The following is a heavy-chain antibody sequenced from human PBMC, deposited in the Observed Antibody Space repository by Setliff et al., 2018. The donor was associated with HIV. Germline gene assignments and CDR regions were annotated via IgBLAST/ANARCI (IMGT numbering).Heavy chain of an antibody. CDR2: IYHSGST. CDR3: GGNGYYSIDY. CDR1: GSISSNW. Sequence: GSISSNWWSWVRQSPGKGLEWIGEIYHSGSTHYNPSLQSRVTISVDKSKSQFSLKLNSVTAADTAVYYCGGNGYYSIDYWGQGTLVTVSS. V-gene: IGHV4-4*02. J-gene: IGHJ4*02. D-gene: IGHD3-22*01.